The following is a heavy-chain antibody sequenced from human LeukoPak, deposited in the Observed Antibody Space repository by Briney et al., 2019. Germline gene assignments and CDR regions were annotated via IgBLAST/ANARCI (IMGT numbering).Heavy chain of an antibody. Sequence: SETLSLTCTVSGYSISSGYYWGWIRQPPGKGLEWIGSIYHSGSTYYNPSLKSRVTISVDTSKNQFSLKLSSVTAADTAVYYCFCGAFTMSRDYWGQGTLVTVSS. D-gene: IGHD3-10*02. CDR1: GYSISSGYY. V-gene: IGHV4-38-2*02. J-gene: IGHJ4*02. CDR3: FCGAFTMSRDY. CDR2: IYHSGST.